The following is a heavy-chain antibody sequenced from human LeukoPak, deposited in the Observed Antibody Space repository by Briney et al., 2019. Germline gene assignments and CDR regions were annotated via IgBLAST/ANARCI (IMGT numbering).Heavy chain of an antibody. V-gene: IGHV3-23*01. Sequence: PGGSLRLSCSASGLAFSGFAMGWVRQAPGKGLEWVASISGSGGKTYYADSVEGRFTISRDNSKNTLYLQMNSQRAEDTALYYCARGRGGDYVPSRFDYWGQGTLVTVSS. D-gene: IGHD4-17*01. CDR1: GLAFSGFA. CDR2: ISGSGGKT. J-gene: IGHJ4*02. CDR3: ARGRGGDYVPSRFDY.